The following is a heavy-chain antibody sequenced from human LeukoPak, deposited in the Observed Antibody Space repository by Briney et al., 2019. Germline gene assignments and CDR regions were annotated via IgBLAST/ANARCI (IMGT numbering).Heavy chain of an antibody. J-gene: IGHJ4*02. CDR3: AKDYVSGGGYWDFDY. CDR2: IAGGDDR. D-gene: IGHD5-24*01. CDR1: GFILSPYA. Sequence: PGGSLRLSCAASGFILSPYAMSWVRQAPGKGLEWVAGIAGGDDRFYADSVKGRFSISRDNSKNTVDLQMNSLRVEDTAVYFCAKDYVSGGGYWDFDYWGQGTLVTVSS. V-gene: IGHV3-23*01.